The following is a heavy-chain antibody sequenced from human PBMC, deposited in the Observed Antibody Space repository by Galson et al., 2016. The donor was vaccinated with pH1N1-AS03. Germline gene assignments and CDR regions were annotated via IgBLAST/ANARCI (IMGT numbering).Heavy chain of an antibody. J-gene: IGHJ6*02. CDR3: ARGLKSMLRGVIDNYYGMDV. CDR1: GYIFSDYY. V-gene: IGHV1-2*02. Sequence: SVKVSCKASGYIFSDYYMHWVRQAPGQGLEWMAWININDGVTNYAQKFHGRVTMSRDTSISTAFMELSRLGSDDTAVYYCARGLKSMLRGVIDNYYGMDVWDRGTTVTVSS. D-gene: IGHD3-10*01. CDR2: ININDGVT.